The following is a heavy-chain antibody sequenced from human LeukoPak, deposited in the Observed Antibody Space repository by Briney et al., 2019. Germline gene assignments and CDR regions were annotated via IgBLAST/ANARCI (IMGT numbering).Heavy chain of an antibody. Sequence: GGSLRLSCAASGFTFSSYAMHWVRQAPGKGLEWVAVISYDGSNKYYADSVKGRFTISRDNSKNTLYLQMNSLRAEDTAVYYCAKDLGKIAAAAPFDYWGQGTLVTVSS. V-gene: IGHV3-30-3*01. CDR1: GFTFSSYA. CDR3: AKDLGKIAAAAPFDY. J-gene: IGHJ4*02. CDR2: ISYDGSNK. D-gene: IGHD6-13*01.